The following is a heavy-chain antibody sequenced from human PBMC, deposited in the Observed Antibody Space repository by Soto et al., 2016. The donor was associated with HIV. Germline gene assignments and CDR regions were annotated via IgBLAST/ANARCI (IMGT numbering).Heavy chain of an antibody. J-gene: IGHJ4*01. V-gene: IGHV1-58*01. Sequence: QLVQSGPEVKKPGTSVKVSCKASGFAFISSALQWVRQARGQGLEWIGRIVVGSGNTNYAQKFQERVTITRDMSTSTAYMELSSLRSEDTAVYYCARGTGMGVLRYFDWSHPFDYWATEPWSPSPQ. CDR1: GFAFISSA. CDR2: IVVGSGNT. CDR3: ARGTGMGVLRYFDWSHPFDY. D-gene: IGHD3-9*01.